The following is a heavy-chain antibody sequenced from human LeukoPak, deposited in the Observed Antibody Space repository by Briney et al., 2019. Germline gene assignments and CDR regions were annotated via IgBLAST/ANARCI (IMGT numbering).Heavy chain of an antibody. CDR2: ISGDGGST. D-gene: IGHD4-17*01. Sequence: GGSLRLSCAASGFTFDDYAMHWVRQAPGKGLEWVSLISGDGGSTYYADSVKGRFTISRDNSKNSLYLQMNSLRTEDTALYYCAKDTSRPRSVWYNWFDPWGQGTLVTVSS. J-gene: IGHJ5*02. CDR3: AKDTSRPRSVWYNWFDP. V-gene: IGHV3-43*02. CDR1: GFTFDDYA.